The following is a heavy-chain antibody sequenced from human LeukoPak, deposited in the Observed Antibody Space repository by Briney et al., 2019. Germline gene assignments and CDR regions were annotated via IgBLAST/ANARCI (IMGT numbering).Heavy chain of an antibody. CDR2: IKSKTDGGTT. V-gene: IGHV3-15*01. Sequence: GGSLRLSCAASGFTFSNAWMSWVRQAPGKGLEWVGRIKSKTDGGTTDYAAPVKGRFIISRDDSKNTLYLQMNSLKTEDTAVYYCARDQGSWYDYWGQGTLVTVSS. J-gene: IGHJ4*02. D-gene: IGHD6-13*01. CDR1: GFTFSNAW. CDR3: ARDQGSWYDY.